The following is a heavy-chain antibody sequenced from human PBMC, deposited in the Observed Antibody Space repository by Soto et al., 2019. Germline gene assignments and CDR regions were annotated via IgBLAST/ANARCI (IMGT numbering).Heavy chain of an antibody. J-gene: IGHJ4*02. CDR3: ARPRTREVGATSLDY. V-gene: IGHV1-69*13. D-gene: IGHD1-26*01. CDR1: GGTFSSYA. Sequence: ASVKFYCKASGGTFSSYAISWVRQAPGQGLEWMGGIIPIFGTANYAQKFQGRVTITADESTSTAYMELSSLRSEDTAVYYCARPRTREVGATSLDYWGQGTLVTVSS. CDR2: IIPIFGTA.